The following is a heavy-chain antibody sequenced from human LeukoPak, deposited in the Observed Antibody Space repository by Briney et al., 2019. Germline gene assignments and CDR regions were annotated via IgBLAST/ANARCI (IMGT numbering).Heavy chain of an antibody. D-gene: IGHD2-2*01. V-gene: IGHV3-21*01. CDR2: ISSSSSYI. CDR1: GFAFSSYS. J-gene: IGHJ5*02. CDR3: ARERYCSSTSCLNWFDP. Sequence: PGGSLRLSCAASGFAFSSYSMNWVRQAPGKGLEWVSSISSSSSYIYYADSVKGRFTISRDNAKNSLYLQMNSLRAEDTAVYYCARERYCSSTSCLNWFDPWGQGTLVTVSS.